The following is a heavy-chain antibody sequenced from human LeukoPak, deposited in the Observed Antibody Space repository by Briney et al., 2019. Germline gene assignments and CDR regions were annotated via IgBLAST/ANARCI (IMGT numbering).Heavy chain of an antibody. V-gene: IGHV3-21*01. Sequence: PGGSLRLSCAASGFSFSRYTLNWVRQAPGKGLEWVSSMSGIGSYIYYADSVKGRFTISRDNSKNTVYLQMNSLRAEGTAVYYCAKDREGTTFDNWGQGTLVTVSS. CDR2: MSGIGSYI. D-gene: IGHD1-7*01. CDR3: AKDREGTTFDN. J-gene: IGHJ4*02. CDR1: GFSFSRYT.